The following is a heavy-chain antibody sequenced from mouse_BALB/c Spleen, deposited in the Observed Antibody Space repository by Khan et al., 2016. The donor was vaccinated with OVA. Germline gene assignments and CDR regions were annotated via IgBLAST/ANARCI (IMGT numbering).Heavy chain of an antibody. CDR1: GFIFSSYS. D-gene: IGHD4-1*01. CDR2: ISSGGDYT. Sequence: EVQLQESGGDLVKPGGSLKLSCAASGFIFSSYSMSWVRQTPDKRLEWVATISSGGDYTYYPDSVKGRFTISRDDVKNTLYLQMSSLKSEDTAMYYCASHLTGSFAYWGQGTLVTVSA. V-gene: IGHV5-6*01. J-gene: IGHJ3*01. CDR3: ASHLTGSFAY.